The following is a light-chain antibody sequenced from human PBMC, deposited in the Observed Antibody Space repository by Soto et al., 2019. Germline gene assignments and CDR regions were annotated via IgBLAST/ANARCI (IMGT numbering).Light chain of an antibody. CDR2: GAS. CDR3: HQYYSFART. J-gene: IGKJ1*01. CDR1: QSVSSN. V-gene: IGKV3-15*01. Sequence: VMGHYTATLSLCPGGGSTPSFRASQSVSSNLAWYQHQPGQAPRVLIYGASTRATGFPARFIGSGSETEFTLSVSSLQPDDFATYYCHQYYSFARTFGEGTKVDIK.